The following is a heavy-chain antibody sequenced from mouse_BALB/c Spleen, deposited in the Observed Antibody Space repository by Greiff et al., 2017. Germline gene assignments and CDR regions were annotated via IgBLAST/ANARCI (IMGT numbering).Heavy chain of an antibody. CDR3: ARWGYDYDLDY. CDR2: LNPNNGGT. J-gene: IGHJ2*01. V-gene: IGHV1-18*01. Sequence: EVQLQQSGPELVKPGASVKISCKTSGYTFTEYTMHWVKQSHGKSLAWIGGLNPNNGGTSYNQKFKGKATLTVDKSSSTAYMELRSLTSEDSAVYYCARWGYDYDLDYWGQGTTLTVSS. D-gene: IGHD2-4*01. CDR1: GYTFTEYT.